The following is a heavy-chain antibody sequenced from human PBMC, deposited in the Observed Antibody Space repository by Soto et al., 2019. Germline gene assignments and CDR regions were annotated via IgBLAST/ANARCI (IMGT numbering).Heavy chain of an antibody. CDR3: ARDIDNRDYYYGLDV. CDR1: GFVFKNYE. CDR2: ISNSGNTI. J-gene: IGHJ6*02. V-gene: IGHV3-48*03. D-gene: IGHD1-20*01. Sequence: GGSLRLSCVASGFVFKNYEMNWVRQAPGKGLEWISYISNSGNTIYVADSMRGRFTISGDNAKNSLFLQMNSLRADDTAVYYCARDIDNRDYYYGLDVWGQGTTVTVSS.